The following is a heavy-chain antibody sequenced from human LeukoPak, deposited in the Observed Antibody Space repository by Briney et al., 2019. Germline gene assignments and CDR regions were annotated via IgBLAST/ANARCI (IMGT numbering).Heavy chain of an antibody. J-gene: IGHJ4*02. Sequence: PGGSLRLSCAASGFTFSSYSMNWVRQPPGKGLEWIGEINHSGSTNYNPSLKSRVTISVDTSKNQFSLKLSSVTAADTAVYYCARGFYYRATNFDYWGQGTLVTVSS. D-gene: IGHD1-26*01. CDR2: INHSGST. CDR3: ARGFYYRATNFDY. V-gene: IGHV4-34*01. CDR1: GFTFSSYS.